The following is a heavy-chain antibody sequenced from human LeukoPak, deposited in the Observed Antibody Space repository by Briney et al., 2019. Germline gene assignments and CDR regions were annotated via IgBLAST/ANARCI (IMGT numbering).Heavy chain of an antibody. Sequence: GGSLRLSCAASGFTFSNYWMRLVRQAPGKGLEWVANIKQDGSEKYYVDSVEGRFTISRDNAKNSLYLQMNSLRAEDTAVYYCARDPRVFDPWGQGTLVTVSS. V-gene: IGHV3-7*01. CDR2: IKQDGSEK. CDR3: ARDPRVFDP. CDR1: GFTFSNYW. J-gene: IGHJ5*02.